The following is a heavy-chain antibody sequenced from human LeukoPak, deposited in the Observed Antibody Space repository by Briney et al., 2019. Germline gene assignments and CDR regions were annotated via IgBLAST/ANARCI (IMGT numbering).Heavy chain of an antibody. CDR2: IFYSGST. CDR3: ARAAELGTMIVVVPFDY. CDR1: GGSISSSSYY. J-gene: IGHJ4*02. Sequence: SETLSLTCTVSGGSISSSSYYWGWIRQPPGKGLEWIGSIFYSGSTYYNPSLKSRVTISVDTSKNQFSLKLSSVTAADTAVYYCARAAELGTMIVVVPFDYWGQGTLVTVSS. V-gene: IGHV4-39*07. D-gene: IGHD3-22*01.